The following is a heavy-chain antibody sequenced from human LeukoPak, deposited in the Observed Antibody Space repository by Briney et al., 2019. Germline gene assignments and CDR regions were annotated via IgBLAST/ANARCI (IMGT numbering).Heavy chain of an antibody. CDR2: IYFNGSP. Sequence: SETLSLTCIVSGGSIGSTSYYWGWIRQTPGKGLEWIGSIYFNGSPYYNPSLKSRVTIPVDTSKEQFSLKLRSVTAADTAVYYCARHGPQWFGERGPFDYWGQGTLVTVSS. J-gene: IGHJ4*02. CDR1: GGSIGSTSYY. CDR3: ARHGPQWFGERGPFDY. V-gene: IGHV4-39*01. D-gene: IGHD3-10*01.